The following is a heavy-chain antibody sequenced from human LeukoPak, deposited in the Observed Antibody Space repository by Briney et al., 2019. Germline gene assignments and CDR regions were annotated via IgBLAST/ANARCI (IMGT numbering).Heavy chain of an antibody. CDR1: GGSISSYY. CDR2: IYYSGST. D-gene: IGHD3-10*01. Sequence: SETLSLTCTVSGGSISSYYWSWIRQPPGKGLEWIGYIYYSGSTNYNPSLKSRVTILVDTSKNQFSLKLSSVTAADTAVYYCARGGSESYRNYYYMDVWGKGTTVTVSS. J-gene: IGHJ6*03. CDR3: ARGGSESYRNYYYMDV. V-gene: IGHV4-59*01.